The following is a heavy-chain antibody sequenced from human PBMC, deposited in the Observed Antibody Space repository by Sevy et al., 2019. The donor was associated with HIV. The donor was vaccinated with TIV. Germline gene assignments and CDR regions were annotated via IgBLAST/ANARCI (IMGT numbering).Heavy chain of an antibody. CDR3: ATTKDYYDTSGYPFDS. V-gene: IGHV1-24*01. CDR1: GYTLTELS. CDR2: FDPEDDEK. D-gene: IGHD3-22*01. Sequence: ASVKVSCKVSGYTLTELSMHWVRQPPGKGLEWMGTFDPEDDEKIYAHKFQGRVTMTEDTYTDIAYMELSRLRSEDTAVYYCATTKDYYDTSGYPFDSWGQGTLVTVSS. J-gene: IGHJ4*02.